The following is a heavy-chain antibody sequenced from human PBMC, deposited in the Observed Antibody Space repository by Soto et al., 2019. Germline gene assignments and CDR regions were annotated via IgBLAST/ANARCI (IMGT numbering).Heavy chain of an antibody. CDR1: VYTFTSYG. CDR2: ISAYNGNT. Sequence: ASVKVSCKASVYTFTSYGISWVRQAPGQGLEWMGWISAYNGNTNYAQKLQGRVTMTTDTSTSTAYMELRSLRSDDTAVYYCARDDYDSSGYSAAAVNDYWGQGTLVTVSS. V-gene: IGHV1-18*01. J-gene: IGHJ4*02. D-gene: IGHD3-22*01. CDR3: ARDDYDSSGYSAAAVNDY.